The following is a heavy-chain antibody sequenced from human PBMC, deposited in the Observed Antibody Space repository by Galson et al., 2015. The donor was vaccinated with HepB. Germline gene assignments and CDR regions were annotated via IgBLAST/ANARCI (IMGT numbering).Heavy chain of an antibody. J-gene: IGHJ6*02. CDR1: GFIFSTYG. CDR2: ISSSSSTM. D-gene: IGHD3-9*01. CDR3: ARRMYDILTGFYQYGMDV. V-gene: IGHV3-48*04. Sequence: SLRLSCAASGFIFSTYGMNWVRQAPGKGLEWVSYISSSSSTMYYAGSVKGRFTISRDDARNSLYLQMNSLRAEDTAVYYCARRMYDILTGFYQYGMDVWGQGTTVTVSS.